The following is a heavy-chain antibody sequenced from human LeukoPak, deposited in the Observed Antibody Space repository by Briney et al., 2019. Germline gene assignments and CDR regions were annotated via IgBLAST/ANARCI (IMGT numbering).Heavy chain of an antibody. CDR2: IYYSGST. V-gene: IGHV4-39*01. D-gene: IGHD6-13*01. Sequence: SETLSLTCTVSGGSISSSSYYWGWIRQPPGKGLEWIGSIYYSGSTYYNPSLKSRVTISVDTSKNQFSLKLSSVTAADTAVYYCARTFEYSSSWSKFDYWGQGTLVTVSS. J-gene: IGHJ4*02. CDR1: GGSISSSSYY. CDR3: ARTFEYSSSWSKFDY.